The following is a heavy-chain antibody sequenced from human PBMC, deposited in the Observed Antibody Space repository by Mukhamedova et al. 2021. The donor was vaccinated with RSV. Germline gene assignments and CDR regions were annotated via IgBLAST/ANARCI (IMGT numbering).Heavy chain of an antibody. J-gene: IGHJ6*03. CDR3: ARGPGLYASDYMDA. CDR2: ISYDGNNK. D-gene: IGHD2-8*01. V-gene: IGHV3-30-3*01. Sequence: RNDAMHWVRQAPGKGLEWVATISYDGNNKHYADSVKGRFTISRDNSKNTLYLQMNSLGAEDTAVFFCARGPGLYASDYMDAWGKGT. CDR1: RNDA.